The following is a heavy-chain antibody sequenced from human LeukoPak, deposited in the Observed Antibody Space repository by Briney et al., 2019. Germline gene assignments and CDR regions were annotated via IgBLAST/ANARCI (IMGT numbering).Heavy chain of an antibody. CDR1: EFTFFTHS. J-gene: IGHJ4*02. CDR3: ARVAKGSLNSSGYYY. CDR2: ISGSGGIT. V-gene: IGHV3-23*01. D-gene: IGHD3-22*01. Sequence: GGSLRLSCAASEFTFFTHSMSWVRQAPGKGLEWVSAISGSGGITYCADSVKGRFTISRDNSKNTLYLQMNSLRAEDTAVYYCARVAKGSLNSSGYYYWGQGTLVTVSS.